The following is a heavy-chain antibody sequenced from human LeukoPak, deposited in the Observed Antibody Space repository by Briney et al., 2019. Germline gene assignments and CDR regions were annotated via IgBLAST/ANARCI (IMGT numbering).Heavy chain of an antibody. J-gene: IGHJ2*01. CDR1: GGSISNYY. Sequence: PSESLSLTCAVSGGSISNYYCSWIRQPPGKGLEWLGYIHYSGYTNYNPSLKSRVTISVDTSKNQFSLNLSSVTAADTAVYYCARHWGSDWYFDLWGRGTLVTVSS. CDR3: ARHWGSDWYFDL. CDR2: IHYSGYT. D-gene: IGHD7-27*01. V-gene: IGHV4-59*01.